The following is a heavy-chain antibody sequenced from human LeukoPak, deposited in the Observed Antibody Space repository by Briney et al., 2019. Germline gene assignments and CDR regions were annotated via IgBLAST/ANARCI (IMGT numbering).Heavy chain of an antibody. D-gene: IGHD3-3*01. CDR1: GFTFSSYA. CDR2: ISYDASNK. J-gene: IGHJ6*02. CDR3: AKDLGGSGDFWSGYYDYYYSGMDV. Sequence: GGSLRLSCAASGFTFSSYAMHWVRQAPGKGLEWVAVISYDASNKYYSDSVKDRFTISRDNSKNTLYLQMNSLRVEDTAVYYCAKDLGGSGDFWSGYYDYYYSGMDVWGQGTTVTVSS. V-gene: IGHV3-30*18.